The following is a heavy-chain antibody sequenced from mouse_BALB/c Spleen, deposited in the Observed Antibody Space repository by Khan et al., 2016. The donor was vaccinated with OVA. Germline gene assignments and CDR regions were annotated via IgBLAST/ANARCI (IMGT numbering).Heavy chain of an antibody. D-gene: IGHD1-1*01. V-gene: IGHV1S41*01. J-gene: IGHJ4*01. CDR2: IGPGSSNT. CDR1: GYTFTSYW. Sequence: DLVKPGTSVNLTCNASGYTFTSYWINWINQRPGQGLVWIGRIGPGSSNTYYNEFFKGKAALTVDTSSSTFYIQLSSLSSEDSAIYICARENYYYQGCYAMDYWGQGTSVTVCS. CDR3: ARENYYYQGCYAMDY.